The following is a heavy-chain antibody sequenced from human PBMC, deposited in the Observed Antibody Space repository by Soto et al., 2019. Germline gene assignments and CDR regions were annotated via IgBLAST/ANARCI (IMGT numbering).Heavy chain of an antibody. Sequence: PCGSLSLSCAPSGFTFSDYYMSWIRQAPGKGLEWVSYISSSGSTIYYADSVKGRFTISRDNAKNSLYLQMNSLRAEDTAVYYGARDLLDNGAFEIWGQGTMVTVSS. V-gene: IGHV3-11*01. CDR1: GFTFSDYY. CDR2: ISSSGSTI. J-gene: IGHJ3*02. CDR3: ARDLLDNGAFEI. D-gene: IGHD1-1*01.